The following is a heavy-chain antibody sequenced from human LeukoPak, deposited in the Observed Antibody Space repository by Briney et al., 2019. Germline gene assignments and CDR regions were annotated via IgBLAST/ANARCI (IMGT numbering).Heavy chain of an antibody. Sequence: SETLSLTCTVSGGSISSSSYYWGWIRQPPGEGLEWIGSIYYSGSTYYNPSLKSRVTISVDTSKNQFSLKLSSVTAADTAVYYCAGDIAVAGTSVSGWGQGTLVTVSS. V-gene: IGHV4-39*01. D-gene: IGHD6-19*01. CDR3: AGDIAVAGTSVSG. J-gene: IGHJ4*02. CDR1: GGSISSSSYY. CDR2: IYYSGST.